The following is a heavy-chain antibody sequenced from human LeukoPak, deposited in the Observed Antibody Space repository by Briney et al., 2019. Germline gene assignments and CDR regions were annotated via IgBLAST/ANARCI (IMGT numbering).Heavy chain of an antibody. Sequence: SETLSLTCAVYGGSFNGYYWTWIRQPPGKGLEWIGEVNHSGSTDYNPSLKSRVTISVDTSKNQFSLKLNSVTAADTAVYYCARGQLRLSNWGQGSLVIVSS. CDR1: GGSFNGYY. CDR3: ARGQLRLSN. J-gene: IGHJ4*02. D-gene: IGHD6-25*01. V-gene: IGHV4-34*01. CDR2: VNHSGST.